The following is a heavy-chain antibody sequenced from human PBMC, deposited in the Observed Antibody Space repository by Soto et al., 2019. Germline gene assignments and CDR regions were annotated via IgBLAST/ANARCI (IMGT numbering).Heavy chain of an antibody. V-gene: IGHV1-3*05. CDR2: INAGNGNT. J-gene: IGHJ4*02. Sequence: QVQLVQSGAEEKKPGASVKVSCKASGYTFTSYAMHWVRQAPGQRLEWMGWINAGNGNTKYSQKFQGRVTITRDTSASTAYMELSSLRSEDTAVDYCARSIVVVTALDYWGQRTLVTLSP. CDR1: GYTFTSYA. D-gene: IGHD2-21*02. CDR3: ARSIVVVTALDY.